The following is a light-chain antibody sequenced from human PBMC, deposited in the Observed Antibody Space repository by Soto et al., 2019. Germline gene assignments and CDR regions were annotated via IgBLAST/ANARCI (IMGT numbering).Light chain of an antibody. Sequence: DVQLTQSPSTLSAPVGDRVTITCLASQIIDSWLAWYQQKPGNAPKLLIYRASNLESGVPSRFSGSRSGAGFTLTISGLQPDDFATYYCQQYYGYPWTFGPGTKVEVK. J-gene: IGKJ1*01. V-gene: IGKV1-5*03. CDR3: QQYYGYPWT. CDR1: QIIDSW. CDR2: RAS.